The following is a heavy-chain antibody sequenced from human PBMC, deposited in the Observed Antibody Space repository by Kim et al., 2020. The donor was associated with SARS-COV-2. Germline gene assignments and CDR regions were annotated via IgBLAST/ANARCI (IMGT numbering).Heavy chain of an antibody. J-gene: IGHJ6*02. V-gene: IGHV7-4-1*02. Sequence: ASVKVSCKASGYTFTSYAMNWVRQAPGQGLEWMGWINTNTGNPTYAQGFAGRFVFSLDTSVSTAYLQISSLKAEDTAVYYCARDLTSYDFWSGYYISYYYYGMDVWGQGTTVTVSS. CDR3: ARDLTSYDFWSGYYISYYYYGMDV. CDR1: GYTFTSYA. D-gene: IGHD3-3*01. CDR2: INTNTGNP.